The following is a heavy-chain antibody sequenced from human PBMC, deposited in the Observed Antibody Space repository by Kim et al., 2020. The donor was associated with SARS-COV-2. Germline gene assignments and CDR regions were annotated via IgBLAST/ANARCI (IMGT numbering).Heavy chain of an antibody. J-gene: IGHJ5*02. CDR3: ARGSRRLYNWFDP. Sequence: YNPPLKRRVTISVDTSKNQFSLKLSSVTAADTAVYYCARGSRRLYNWFDPWGQGTLVTVSS. V-gene: IGHV4-59*09.